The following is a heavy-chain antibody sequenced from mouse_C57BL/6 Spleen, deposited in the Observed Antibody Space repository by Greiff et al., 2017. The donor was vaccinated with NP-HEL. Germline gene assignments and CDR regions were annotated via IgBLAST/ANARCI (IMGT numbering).Heavy chain of an antibody. CDR3: ASGGENQGNYYAMDY. CDR1: GYTFTSYW. Sequence: QVQLQQSGAELVKPGASVKMSCKASGYTFTSYWITWVKQRPGQGLEWIGDIYPGSGSTNYNEKFKSKATLTVDTSSSTAYMQLSSLTSEDSAVYYCASGGENQGNYYAMDYWGQGTSVTVSS. J-gene: IGHJ4*01. V-gene: IGHV1-55*01. CDR2: IYPGSGST.